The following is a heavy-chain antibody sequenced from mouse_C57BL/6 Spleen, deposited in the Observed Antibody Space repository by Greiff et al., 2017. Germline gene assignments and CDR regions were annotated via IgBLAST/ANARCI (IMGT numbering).Heavy chain of an antibody. V-gene: IGHV1-80*01. J-gene: IGHJ2*01. CDR1: GYAFSSYW. Sequence: VKLQESGAELVKPGASVKISCKASGYAFSSYWMNWVKQRPEKGLEWIGQIYPGAGDTNYNGKFKGKATLTADKSSSTAYMQLSSLTSEDSAVYFCARRYGNSYFDYWGQGTTLTVSS. D-gene: IGHD2-1*01. CDR3: ARRYGNSYFDY. CDR2: IYPGAGDT.